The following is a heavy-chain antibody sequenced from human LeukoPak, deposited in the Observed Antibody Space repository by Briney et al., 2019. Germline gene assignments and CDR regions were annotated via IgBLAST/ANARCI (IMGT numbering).Heavy chain of an antibody. D-gene: IGHD3-16*01. CDR3: ARDQVYTSLSAFGI. V-gene: IGHV3-21*01. J-gene: IGHJ3*02. CDR1: GFTFSSYS. Sequence: PGGSLRLSCAASGFTFSSYSMNWVRQAPGKGLEWVSSISSSSSYIYSADSVKGRFTISRDNAKNSLYLQMNSLRAEDTAVYYCARDQVYTSLSAFGIWGQGTKVTVSS. CDR2: ISSSSSYI.